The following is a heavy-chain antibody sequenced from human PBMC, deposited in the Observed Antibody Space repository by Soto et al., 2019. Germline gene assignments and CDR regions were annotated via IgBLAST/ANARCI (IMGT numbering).Heavy chain of an antibody. CDR1: GFTFSSYS. Sequence: EVQLVESGGGLVQPGGSLRLSCAASGFTFSSYSMNWVRQAPGKGLEWVSYISSSSSTIYYADSVKGRFTISRDNAKNSLYLQMNSLRAEDTAVYYCARSAVDIVVVVAATRSSDYWGQGTLVTVSS. J-gene: IGHJ4*02. V-gene: IGHV3-48*01. CDR3: ARSAVDIVVVVAATRSSDY. CDR2: ISSSSSTI. D-gene: IGHD2-15*01.